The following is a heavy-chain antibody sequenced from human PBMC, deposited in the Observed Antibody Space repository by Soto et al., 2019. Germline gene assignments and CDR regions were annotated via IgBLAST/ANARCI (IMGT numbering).Heavy chain of an antibody. CDR1: GYTFTSYA. V-gene: IGHV1-3*01. D-gene: IGHD4-4*01. J-gene: IGHJ6*04. Sequence: ASVKVSCKASGYTFTSYAMHWVRQAPGQRLEWMGWINAGNGNTKYSQKFQGRVTITRDTSASTAYMELSSLRSEDTAVYYCARDVTTVTKYYYYYSGMDVGGKGTRVTVSS. CDR3: ARDVTTVTKYYYYYSGMDV. CDR2: INAGNGNT.